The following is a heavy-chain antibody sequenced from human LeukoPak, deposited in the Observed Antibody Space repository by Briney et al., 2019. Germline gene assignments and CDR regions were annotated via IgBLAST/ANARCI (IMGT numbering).Heavy chain of an antibody. CDR2: ISGSGGNS. Sequence: PGGSLRLSCAASGFTFSSYAMSWVRQAPGKGLEWVSVISGSGGNSYYADSVKGRFTISRDNSKNTLYLQMNSLRAEDTAVYYCARRRAVGGIAMARDVNGMDVWGQGTTVTVSS. CDR1: GFTFSSYA. J-gene: IGHJ6*02. V-gene: IGHV3-23*01. D-gene: IGHD3-10*01. CDR3: ARRRAVGGIAMARDVNGMDV.